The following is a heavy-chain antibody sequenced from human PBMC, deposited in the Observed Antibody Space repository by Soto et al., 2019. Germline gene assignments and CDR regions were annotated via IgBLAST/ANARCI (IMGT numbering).Heavy chain of an antibody. CDR3: ARHAYDFWSGHPNPRYYYGMDV. D-gene: IGHD3-3*01. J-gene: IGHJ6*02. Sequence: GESLKISCKGSGYSFTSYWIGWVRQMPGKGLEWMGIIYPGDSNTRYSPSLQGQVTISVEKSISTAYLQWSSLKATDTAMYYCARHAYDFWSGHPNPRYYYGMDVWGQGTTVTVSS. V-gene: IGHV5-51*01. CDR2: IYPGDSNT. CDR1: GYSFTSYW.